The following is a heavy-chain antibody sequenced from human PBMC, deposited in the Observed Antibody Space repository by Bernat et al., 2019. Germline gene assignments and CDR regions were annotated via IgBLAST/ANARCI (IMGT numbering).Heavy chain of an antibody. CDR1: GCSISSSSYY. J-gene: IGHJ4*02. CDR3: ARQDGDGYNLGAFDY. V-gene: IGHV4-39*01. CDR2: IYYSGST. D-gene: IGHD5-24*01. Sequence: QLQLQESGPGLVKPSETLSLTCTVSGCSISSSSYYWGWIRQPPGKGLEWIGSIYYSGSTYYNPSLKSRVTISVDTSKNQFSLKLSSVPAADTAVYYCARQDGDGYNLGAFDYWGQGTLVTVSS.